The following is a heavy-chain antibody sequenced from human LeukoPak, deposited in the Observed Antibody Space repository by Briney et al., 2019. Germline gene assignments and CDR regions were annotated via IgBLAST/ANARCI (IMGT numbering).Heavy chain of an antibody. CDR3: ARGYGDYGYYFDY. CDR1: GGSISSYY. V-gene: IGHV4-59*12. CDR2: IYYSGNT. Sequence: SETLSLTCTVSGGSISSYYWSWIRQPPGKGLEWIGYIYYSGNTNYNPSLKTRVTISVDTSKNQFSPKLSSVTAADTAVYYCARGYGDYGYYFDYWGQGTLVTVSS. J-gene: IGHJ4*02. D-gene: IGHD4-17*01.